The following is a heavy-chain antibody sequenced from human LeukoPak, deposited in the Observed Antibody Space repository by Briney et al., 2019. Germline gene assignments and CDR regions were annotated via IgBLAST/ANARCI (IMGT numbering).Heavy chain of an antibody. CDR3: ARNDRAGWIQKDAFDI. J-gene: IGHJ3*02. Sequence: SETLSLTCAVSGGSISSSNWWSWVRQPPGKGLEWIGEIYHSGSTNYNPSLKSRVTISVDKSKNQFSLKLSSVTAADTAVYYCARNDRAGWIQKDAFDIWGQGTMVTVSS. V-gene: IGHV4-4*02. D-gene: IGHD5-18*01. CDR1: GGSISSSNW. CDR2: IYHSGST.